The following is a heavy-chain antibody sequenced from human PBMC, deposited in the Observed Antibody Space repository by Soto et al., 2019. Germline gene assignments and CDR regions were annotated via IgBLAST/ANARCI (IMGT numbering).Heavy chain of an antibody. Sequence: PGGSLRLSCAASGFTFSSYAMHWVRQAPGKGLEWVAVISYDGSNKYYADSVKGRFTISRDNSKNTLYLQMNSLRAEDTAVYYCARDENRDGYNSNSLGYWGQGTLVTVSS. CDR2: ISYDGSNK. CDR3: ARDENRDGYNSNSLGY. CDR1: GFTFSSYA. D-gene: IGHD5-12*01. V-gene: IGHV3-30-3*01. J-gene: IGHJ4*02.